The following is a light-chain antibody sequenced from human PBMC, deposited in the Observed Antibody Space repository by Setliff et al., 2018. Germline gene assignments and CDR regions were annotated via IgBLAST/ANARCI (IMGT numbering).Light chain of an antibody. CDR1: SSDIGAYDY. CDR2: DVN. V-gene: IGLV2-14*01. J-gene: IGLJ1*01. Sequence: QSVLTQPPSVSGSPGQSITISCTGSSSDIGAYDYVSWYQQHPGKAPKLMIYDVNNRPSGVSNRFSGSKSGNTASLTISGLQAEDEADYYCSSYTSRTTLDVFGTGTKVTVL. CDR3: SSYTSRTTLDV.